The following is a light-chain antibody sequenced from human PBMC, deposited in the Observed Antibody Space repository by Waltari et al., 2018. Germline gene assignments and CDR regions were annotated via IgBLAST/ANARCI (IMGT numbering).Light chain of an antibody. Sequence: EIVLTQSPGTLSLSPGERATLSCRASQYVNYNYLAWYQQEPGQAPRLLIYGASSRATGIADRFSGSGSGTDFTLTISRLETEDFAVYYCQQYSSQRPYTFGQGTKLDIK. J-gene: IGKJ2*01. CDR2: GAS. CDR1: QYVNYNY. CDR3: QQYSSQRPYT. V-gene: IGKV3-20*01.